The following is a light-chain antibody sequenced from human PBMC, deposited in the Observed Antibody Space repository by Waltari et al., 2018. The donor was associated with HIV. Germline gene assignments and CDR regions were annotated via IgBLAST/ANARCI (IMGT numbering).Light chain of an antibody. Sequence: ETVLTQSPATLSVSPGERATLSCKASQSISSYLAWYQQKLGQAPRLLIDDASTRATGIPARFSGSGSGTDFTLTISSLEPEDVAVYYCQQRTNWPLTFGGGTKVEIK. CDR3: QQRTNWPLT. J-gene: IGKJ4*01. CDR1: QSISSY. CDR2: DAS. V-gene: IGKV3-11*01.